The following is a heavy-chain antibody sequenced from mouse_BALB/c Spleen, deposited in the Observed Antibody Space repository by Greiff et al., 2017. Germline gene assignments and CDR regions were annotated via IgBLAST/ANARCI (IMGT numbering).Heavy chain of an antibody. CDR3: ARADPFAY. CDR1: GFTFSSYA. J-gene: IGHJ3*01. Sequence: EVMLVESGGGLVKPGGSLKLSCAASGFTFSSYAMSWVRQTPEKRLEWVASISSGGSTYYPDSVKGRFTISRENARNILYLQMSSLRSEDTAMYYCARADPFAYWGQGTLVTVSA. CDR2: ISSGGST. V-gene: IGHV5-6-5*01.